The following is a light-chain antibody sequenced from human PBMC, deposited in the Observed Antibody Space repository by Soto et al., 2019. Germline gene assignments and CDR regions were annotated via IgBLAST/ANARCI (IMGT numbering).Light chain of an antibody. CDR3: LQDYIYPWT. CDR2: AAS. J-gene: IGKJ1*01. Sequence: AVQMTQSPSSLSASVGDRVTITCRASQDIGNDLGWYQQKPGEAPKLLIYAASSLQSGVPSRFSGSGSGTDFTLTISSLQPEDFATYYCLQDYIYPWTFGQGTKV. CDR1: QDIGND. V-gene: IGKV1-6*01.